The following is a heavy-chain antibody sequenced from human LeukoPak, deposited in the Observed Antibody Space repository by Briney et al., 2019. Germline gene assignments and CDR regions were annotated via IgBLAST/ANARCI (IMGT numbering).Heavy chain of an antibody. D-gene: IGHD6-13*01. CDR3: ARLWRIAAAGYYFDY. Sequence: SETLSLTCSVSGGSISSGTYSWSWIRQPAGKGLEWIGEINHSGSTNYNPSLKSRVTISVDTSKNQSSLKLSSVTAADTAVYYCARLWRIAAAGYYFDYWGQGTLVTVSS. CDR2: INHSGST. V-gene: IGHV4-61*10. CDR1: GGSISSGTYS. J-gene: IGHJ4*02.